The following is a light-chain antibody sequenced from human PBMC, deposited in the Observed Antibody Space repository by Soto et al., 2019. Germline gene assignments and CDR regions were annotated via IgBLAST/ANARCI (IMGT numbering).Light chain of an antibody. V-gene: IGLV2-14*01. CDR1: SSDVGGYNY. CDR2: DVS. CDR3: SSYTSSSTYV. J-gene: IGLJ1*01. Sequence: QSALTKPASVSGSPGQSITISCTGTSSDVGGYNYVSWYQQHPGKAPKLMIYDVSNRPSRVSNRFSGSKSGNTASLTISGLQAEDEAYYYCSSYTSSSTYVFGTGTKVTVL.